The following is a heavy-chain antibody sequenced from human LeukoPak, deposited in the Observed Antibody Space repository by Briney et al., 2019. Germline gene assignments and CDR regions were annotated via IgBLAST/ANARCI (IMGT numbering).Heavy chain of an antibody. D-gene: IGHD3-22*01. V-gene: IGHV3-21*01. J-gene: IGHJ4*02. CDR2: ISSSSSYI. CDR1: GFTFSSYS. Sequence: GGSLRLSCAASGFTFSSYSMNWVRHAPGKGLEWVSSISSSSSYIYYADSVKGRFTISRDNAKNSLYLQMNSLRAEDTAVYYCARDRGSGYYYVRYYFDYWGQGTLVTVSS. CDR3: ARDRGSGYYYVRYYFDY.